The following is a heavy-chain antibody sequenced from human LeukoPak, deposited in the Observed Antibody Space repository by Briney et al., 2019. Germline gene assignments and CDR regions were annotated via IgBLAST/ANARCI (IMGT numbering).Heavy chain of an antibody. V-gene: IGHV3-30-3*01. Sequence: GGSLRLSCAASGFIFSNFPLHWVRQTPDKGLECVAIMSSNGNTKYYANSVRGRFTVSRDNSKNTVYLQMNSPRVEDTAVYYCAKDRGYDFWSVGGPFDYWGQGTLVTVSS. CDR2: MSSNGNTK. D-gene: IGHD3-3*01. CDR3: AKDRGYDFWSVGGPFDY. CDR1: GFIFSNFP. J-gene: IGHJ4*02.